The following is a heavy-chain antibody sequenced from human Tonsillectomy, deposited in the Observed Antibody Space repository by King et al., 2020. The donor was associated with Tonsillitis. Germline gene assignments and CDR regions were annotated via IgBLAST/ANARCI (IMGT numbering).Heavy chain of an antibody. CDR3: ARPESTNWPPDTFDI. CDR2: ISYDGNYK. Sequence: VQLVQSGGGVVQPGRSLRLSCTASGFTFNSYPMHWVRQAPGKGLEWVAVISYDGNYKYYTDSVKGRFTISRDNPKNTLYLQMNSLRGEDTAVYYCARPESTNWPPDTFDIWGQGTVVIVSS. D-gene: IGHD1-1*01. CDR1: GFTFNSYP. V-gene: IGHV3-30*04. J-gene: IGHJ3*02.